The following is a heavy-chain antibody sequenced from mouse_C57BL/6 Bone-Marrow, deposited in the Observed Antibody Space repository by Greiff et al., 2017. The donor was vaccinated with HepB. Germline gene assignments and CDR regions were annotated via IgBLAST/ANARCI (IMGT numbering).Heavy chain of an antibody. Sequence: QVQLQQSDAELVKPGASVKISCKVSGYTFTDHTIHWMKQRPEQGLEWIGYIYPRDGSTKYNEKFKGKATLTADKSSSTAYMQLNSLTSEDSAVYFCARGGYDGYYWWYFDVWGTGTTVTVSS. CDR1: GYTFTDHT. J-gene: IGHJ1*03. CDR2: IYPRDGST. V-gene: IGHV1-78*01. D-gene: IGHD2-3*01. CDR3: ARGGYDGYYWWYFDV.